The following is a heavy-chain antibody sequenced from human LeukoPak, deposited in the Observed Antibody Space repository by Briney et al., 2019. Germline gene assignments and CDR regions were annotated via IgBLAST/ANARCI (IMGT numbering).Heavy chain of an antibody. J-gene: IGHJ6*03. V-gene: IGHV3-23*01. CDR3: ARGYSSSFNYYYYMDV. CDR1: GFTFSSQA. D-gene: IGHD6-6*01. Sequence: GGSLRLSCAASGFTFSSQAMSWVRQAPGKGLEWVSAITGSGDSTYYADSVKGRFTISRDNAKNSLYLQMNSLRAEDTAVYYCARGYSSSFNYYYYMDVWGKGTTVTVSS. CDR2: ITGSGDST.